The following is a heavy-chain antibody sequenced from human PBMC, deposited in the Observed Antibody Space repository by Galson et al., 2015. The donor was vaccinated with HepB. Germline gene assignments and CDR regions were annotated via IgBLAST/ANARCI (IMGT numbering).Heavy chain of an antibody. CDR1: GYTFTSYG. CDR3: ARGADLWFGGLSGKHYGMDV. J-gene: IGHJ6*02. D-gene: IGHD3-10*01. Sequence: SVKVSCKASGYTFTSYGISWVRQAPGQGLEWMGWISAYNGNTNYAQKLQGRVTMTTDTSTSTAYMELSSLRSDDTAVYYCARGADLWFGGLSGKHYGMDVWGQGTTVTVSS. V-gene: IGHV1-18*04. CDR2: ISAYNGNT.